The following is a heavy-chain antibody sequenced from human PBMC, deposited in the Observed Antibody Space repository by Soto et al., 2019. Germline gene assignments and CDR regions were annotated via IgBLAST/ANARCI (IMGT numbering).Heavy chain of an antibody. CDR3: ASGSSRDYYDSSGYRPFDY. CDR2: INHSGST. Sequence: PSETLSLTCAVYGGSFSGYYWSWIRQPPGKGLEWIGEINHSGSTNYNPSLKSRVTTSVDTSKNQFSLKLSSVTAADTAVYYCASGSSRDYYDSSGYRPFDYWGQGTLVTVSS. J-gene: IGHJ4*02. D-gene: IGHD3-22*01. CDR1: GGSFSGYY. V-gene: IGHV4-34*01.